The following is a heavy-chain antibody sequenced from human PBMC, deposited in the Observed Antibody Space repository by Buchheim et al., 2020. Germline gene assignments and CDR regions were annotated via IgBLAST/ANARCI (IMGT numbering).Heavy chain of an antibody. CDR3: ARESLNYDFWSGYWYMDV. J-gene: IGHJ6*03. Sequence: EVQLVESGGGLVKPGGSLRLSCAASGFTFSSYSMNWVRQAPGKGLEWVSSISSSSSYIYYADSVKGRFTISRDNAKNSLYLQMNSLRAEDTAVYYCARESLNYDFWSGYWYMDVWGKGTT. CDR2: ISSSSSYI. CDR1: GFTFSSYS. D-gene: IGHD3-3*01. V-gene: IGHV3-21*01.